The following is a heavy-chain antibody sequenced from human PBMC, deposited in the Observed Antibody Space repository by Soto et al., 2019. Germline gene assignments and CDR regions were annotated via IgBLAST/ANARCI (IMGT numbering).Heavy chain of an antibody. CDR2: IWYDGSNK. J-gene: IGHJ4*02. V-gene: IGHV3-33*01. CDR3: ARAAVAGTLEYYFDY. D-gene: IGHD6-19*01. Sequence: QVQLVESGGGVVQPGRSLRLSCAASGFTFSSYGMHWVRQAPGKGLEWVAVIWYDGSNKYYADSVKGRFTISRDNSKNTLYLQMNSLRAEDTGVYYCARAAVAGTLEYYFDYWGQGTMVTVSS. CDR1: GFTFSSYG.